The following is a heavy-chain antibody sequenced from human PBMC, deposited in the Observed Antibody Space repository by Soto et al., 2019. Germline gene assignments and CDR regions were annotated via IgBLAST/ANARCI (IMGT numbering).Heavy chain of an antibody. CDR2: INTDNGDA. Sequence: ASVKVSCKASGYTFTSYSIHWVRQAPGQGLEWIGWINTDNGDANYSQKFQGRVTVTRDTSATTAYMEVSSLRSEDTAVYYCAREQGYVDYLGLGTLVTVSS. CDR3: AREQGYVDY. J-gene: IGHJ4*03. CDR1: GYTFTSYS. V-gene: IGHV1-3*04.